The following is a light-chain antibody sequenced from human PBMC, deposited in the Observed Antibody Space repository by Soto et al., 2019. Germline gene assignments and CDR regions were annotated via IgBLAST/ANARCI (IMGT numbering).Light chain of an antibody. V-gene: IGLV2-23*01. Sequence: QSVLTQPASVSGSPGQSITISCTGTSSDVGSYNLVSWYQQHPGKAPKLMIYEGSKRPSGVSNRFSGSKSGNTASLTISGLQAADEADYYCCSYAGSSTWVFGGGTKLTVL. J-gene: IGLJ3*02. CDR2: EGS. CDR3: CSYAGSSTWV. CDR1: SSDVGSYNL.